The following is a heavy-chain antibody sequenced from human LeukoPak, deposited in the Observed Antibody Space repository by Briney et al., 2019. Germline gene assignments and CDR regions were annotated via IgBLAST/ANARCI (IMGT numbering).Heavy chain of an antibody. CDR3: ARDKWSLIDY. V-gene: IGHV3-30*03. Sequence: QPGGSLRLSCAASGFTFSSYGMHWVRQAPGKGLEWVAVISYDGSNKYYADSVKGRFTISRDNSKNTLYLQMNSLRAEDTAVYYCARDKWSLIDYWGQGTLVTVSS. D-gene: IGHD2-8*01. CDR1: GFTFSSYG. J-gene: IGHJ4*02. CDR2: ISYDGSNK.